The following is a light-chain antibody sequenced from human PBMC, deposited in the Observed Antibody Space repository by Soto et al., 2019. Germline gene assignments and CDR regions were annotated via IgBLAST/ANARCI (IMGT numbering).Light chain of an antibody. V-gene: IGKV3-20*01. Sequence: EIVLTQSPGTLSLSPGERATLSCRASQSVSSSYLAWYQQKPGQAPRLLIYGASSSATGIPDRFSGSGSGTDFTVTISRLEPEDFAVYYCQQYGSSPRTFGQGTKVVIK. CDR3: QQYGSSPRT. CDR2: GAS. CDR1: QSVSSSY. J-gene: IGKJ1*01.